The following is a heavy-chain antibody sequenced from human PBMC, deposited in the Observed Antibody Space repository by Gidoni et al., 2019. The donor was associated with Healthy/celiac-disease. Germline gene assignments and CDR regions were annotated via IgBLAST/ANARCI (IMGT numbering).Heavy chain of an antibody. CDR2: INAGNGNT. CDR3: ARDYGGNSGRDAFDI. J-gene: IGHJ3*02. V-gene: IGHV1-3*01. Sequence: KASGYTFTSYAMHWVRQAPGQRLEWMGWINAGNGNTKYSQKFQGRVTITRDTSASTAYMELSSLRSEDTAVYYCARDYGGNSGRDAFDIWGQGTMVTVSS. D-gene: IGHD4-17*01. CDR1: GYTFTSYA.